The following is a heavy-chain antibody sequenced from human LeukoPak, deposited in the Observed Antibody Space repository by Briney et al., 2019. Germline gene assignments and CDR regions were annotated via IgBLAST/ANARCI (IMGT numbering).Heavy chain of an antibody. Sequence: PGGSLRLSCAASAFTFSSYAIHWVRQAPGKGLEWVAVISYDGSNKYYADSVKGRFTISRDNSKNTLYLQMNSLRAEDTAVYYCARGGDSSSWYYYFDYWGQGTLVTVSS. J-gene: IGHJ4*02. CDR1: AFTFSSYA. D-gene: IGHD6-13*01. CDR3: ARGGDSSSWYYYFDY. V-gene: IGHV3-30-3*01. CDR2: ISYDGSNK.